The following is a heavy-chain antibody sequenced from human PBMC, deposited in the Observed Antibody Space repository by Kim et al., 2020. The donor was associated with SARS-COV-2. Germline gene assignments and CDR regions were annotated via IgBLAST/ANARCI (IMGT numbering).Heavy chain of an antibody. CDR3: ASEGYSSSFGMDV. V-gene: IGHV1-2*02. Sequence: NSAQKFQGRVTRPRDTSISTAYMELSRLRSDDTAVYYCASEGYSSSFGMDVWGQGTTVTVSS. D-gene: IGHD6-6*01. J-gene: IGHJ6*02.